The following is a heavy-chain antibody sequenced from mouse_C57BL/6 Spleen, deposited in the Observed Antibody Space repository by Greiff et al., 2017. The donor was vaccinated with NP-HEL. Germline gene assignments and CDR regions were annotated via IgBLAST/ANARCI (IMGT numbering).Heavy chain of an antibody. V-gene: IGHV1-63*01. CDR1: GYTFTNYW. D-gene: IGHD2-3*01. CDR2: IYPGGGYT. J-gene: IGHJ2*01. CDR3: ARWDGSYYFDY. Sequence: VKLVESGAELVRPGTSVKMSCKASGYTFTNYWIGWAKQRPGHGLEWIGDIYPGGGYTNYNEKFKGKATLTADKSSSTAYMQFSSLTSEDSAIYYCARWDGSYYFDYWGQGTTLTVSS.